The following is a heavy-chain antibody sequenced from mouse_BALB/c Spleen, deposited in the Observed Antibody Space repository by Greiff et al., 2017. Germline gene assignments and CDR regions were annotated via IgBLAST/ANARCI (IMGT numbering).Heavy chain of an antibody. J-gene: IGHJ2*01. CDR3: TRRSATATDY. CDR1: GFTFSNYW. V-gene: IGHV6-6*02. D-gene: IGHD1-2*01. Sequence: EVQVEESGGGLVQPGGSMKFSCAASGFTFSNYWMNWVRQSPEKGLEWVAEIRLKSNNYTTHYAESVKGRFTISRDDSKSSVYLQMNNLRAEDTGIYYCTRRSATATDYWGQGTTLTVSS. CDR2: IRLKSNNYTT.